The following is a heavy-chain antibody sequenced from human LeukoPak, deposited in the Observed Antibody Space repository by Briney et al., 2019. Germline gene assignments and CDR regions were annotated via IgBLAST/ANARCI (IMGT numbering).Heavy chain of an antibody. Sequence: GGSLRLSCAASGLTFSSYGMHWVRQAPGKGLEWVAVIWYDGSSKYYADSVKGRFTISRDNSKNTLYLQMNSLRAEDTAVYYCARDGFGEMGYFDYWGQGTLVTVSS. V-gene: IGHV3-33*01. CDR1: GLTFSSYG. CDR3: ARDGFGEMGYFDY. J-gene: IGHJ4*02. CDR2: IWYDGSSK. D-gene: IGHD3-10*01.